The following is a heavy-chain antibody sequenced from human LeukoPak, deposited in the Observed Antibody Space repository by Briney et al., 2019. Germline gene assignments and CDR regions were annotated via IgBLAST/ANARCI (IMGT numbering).Heavy chain of an antibody. CDR1: GDSVTSGY. V-gene: IGHV4-4*09. CDR3: AGRGHRYSRD. CDR2: IYDSGIT. Sequence: SETLSLTCTVSGDSVTSGYWSWIRQPPGKGLEWIGYIYDSGITDYNPSLKSRLTISVDTSNNQFSLNLSSVTAADTAVYYCAGRGHRYSRDWGQGFLVTVSS. J-gene: IGHJ1*01. D-gene: IGHD2-15*01.